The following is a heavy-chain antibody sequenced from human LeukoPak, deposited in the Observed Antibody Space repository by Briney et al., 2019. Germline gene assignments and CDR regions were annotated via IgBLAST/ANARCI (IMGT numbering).Heavy chain of an antibody. V-gene: IGHV4-4*07. CDR1: RGSISRYY. CDR3: ARDATFDSAKYYFDS. CDR2: MYNSGSA. D-gene: IGHD3-9*01. J-gene: IGHJ4*02. Sequence: SETLSLTCTVSRGSISRYYWSWIRQSAGKGLEWIGRMYNSGSANYNPSLKSRVTLSVDTSKNQLSLNLRSVTAADTAVYYCARDATFDSAKYYFDSWGQGILVTVSS.